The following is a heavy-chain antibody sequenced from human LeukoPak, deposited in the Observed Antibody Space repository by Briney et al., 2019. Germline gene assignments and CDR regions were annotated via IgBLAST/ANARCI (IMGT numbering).Heavy chain of an antibody. CDR3: GGGPGY. CDR1: GFTFSNYW. Sequence: GGSLRLSCAASGFTFSNYWMRWVRQAPGKGVEWVANIQRDGSEKYYVDSVKGRFTIYRDNAKNSVYLQMNSLRADDTAVYYCGGGPGYWGQGTLVTVSS. V-gene: IGHV3-7*01. J-gene: IGHJ4*02. CDR2: IQRDGSEK. D-gene: IGHD2-15*01.